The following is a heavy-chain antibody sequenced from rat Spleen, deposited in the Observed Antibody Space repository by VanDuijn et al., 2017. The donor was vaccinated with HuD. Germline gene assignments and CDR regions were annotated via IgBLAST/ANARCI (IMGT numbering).Heavy chain of an antibody. J-gene: IGHJ2*01. D-gene: IGHD4-3*01. CDR3: TRTYPTYNSGSDSYVMDA. V-gene: IGHV2S63*01. CDR1: GFSLTDYS. Sequence: EVQLKESGPGLVQPSQTLSLTCTVSGFSLTDYSVHWVRQPPGKGLEWMVVIWTGGSTAYNSILKSRLSISRDTSKSQVFLKMNSLQTEDTAIYFCTRTYPTYNSGSDSYVMDAWGQGVMVTVSS. CDR2: IWTGGST.